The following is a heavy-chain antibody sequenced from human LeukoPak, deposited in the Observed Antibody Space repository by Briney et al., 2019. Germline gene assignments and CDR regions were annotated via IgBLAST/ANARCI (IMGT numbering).Heavy chain of an antibody. CDR2: LSDSGTST. D-gene: IGHD1-1*01. CDR3: ARSYAPALYFTNWYPAY. CDR1: GFTFSSYA. V-gene: IGHV3-23*01. Sequence: PGGSLRLSCAASGFTFSSYAMSWVRQAPGKGLEWVSVLSDSGTSTYYADSVKGRFTISRDTTKNPLYLQMNSLRAGDTAIYYWARSYAPALYFTNWYPAYWGQGTLVTVSS. J-gene: IGHJ4*02.